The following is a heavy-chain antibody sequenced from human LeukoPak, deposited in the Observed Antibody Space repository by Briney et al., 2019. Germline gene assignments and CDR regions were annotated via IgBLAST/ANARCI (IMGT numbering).Heavy chain of an antibody. CDR1: GFTFDDYT. J-gene: IGHJ6*03. V-gene: IGHV3-43*01. CDR2: ISWDGGST. Sequence: GGSLRLSCAASGFTFDDYTMHWVRQAPGKGLEWVSLISWDGGSTYYADSVKGRFTISRDNSKNSLYLQMNSLRTEDTALYYCAKDIAAAGLSYYYYYMDVWGKGTTVTVSS. CDR3: AKDIAAAGLSYYYYYMDV. D-gene: IGHD6-13*01.